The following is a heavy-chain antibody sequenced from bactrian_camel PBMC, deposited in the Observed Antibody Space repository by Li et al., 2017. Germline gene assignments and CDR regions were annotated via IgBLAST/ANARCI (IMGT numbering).Heavy chain of an antibody. V-gene: IGHV3S10*01. CDR3: AAAVVPDKSWGC. CDR1: GFTFSFYY. D-gene: IGHD2*01. Sequence: VQLVESGGGLVQPGGSLRLSCAASGFTFSFYYMSWVRQAPGKEREGVAHIDSDGTTSYADSVKGRFTISQDNAKNTVYLQMNSLRPEDTAMYYCAAAVVPDKSWGCRGQGTQVTVS. CDR2: IDSDGTT. J-gene: IGHJ4*01.